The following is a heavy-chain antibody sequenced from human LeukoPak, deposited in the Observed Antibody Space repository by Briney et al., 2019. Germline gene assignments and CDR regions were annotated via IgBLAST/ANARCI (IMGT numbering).Heavy chain of an antibody. Sequence: PSETLSLTCAVYGGSFSGYYWSWIRQPPGKGLEWIGEINHSGSTNYNSSLKSRVTISVDTSKNQFSLKLSSVTAADTAVYYCARDEAHPNTYYYGSGSYYARLDIWGQGTMVTVSS. CDR2: INHSGST. CDR1: GGSFSGYY. D-gene: IGHD3-10*01. V-gene: IGHV4-34*01. J-gene: IGHJ3*02. CDR3: ARDEAHPNTYYYGSGSYYARLDI.